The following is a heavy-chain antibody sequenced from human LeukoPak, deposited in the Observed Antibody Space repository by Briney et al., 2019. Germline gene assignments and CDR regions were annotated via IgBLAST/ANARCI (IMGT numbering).Heavy chain of an antibody. V-gene: IGHV4-34*01. CDR2: INHSGGT. CDR3: ATEAAGTQRNWFDP. Sequence: SETLSLTCAVYGGSFSGYYWSWIRQPPGKGLEWIGEINHSGGTNYNPSLKSRVTISVDTSKNQFSLKLSSVTAADTAVYYCATEAAGTQRNWFDPWGQGTLVTVSS. D-gene: IGHD6-13*01. CDR1: GGSFSGYY. J-gene: IGHJ5*02.